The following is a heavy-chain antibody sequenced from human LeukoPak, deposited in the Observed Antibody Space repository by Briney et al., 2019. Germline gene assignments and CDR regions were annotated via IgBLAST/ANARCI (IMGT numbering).Heavy chain of an antibody. CDR2: INAGNGNT. CDR1: GYTFTSYA. D-gene: IGHD2-2*01. J-gene: IGHJ6*02. CDR3: ARSSSTSRIDYYGMDV. Sequence: ASVKVSCKASGYTFTSYAMHWVRQAPGQRLEWMGWINAGNGNTKYSQKFQGRVTITRDTSASTAYMELSSLRSEDTAVYYCARSSSTSRIDYYGMDVWGQGATVTVSS. V-gene: IGHV1-3*01.